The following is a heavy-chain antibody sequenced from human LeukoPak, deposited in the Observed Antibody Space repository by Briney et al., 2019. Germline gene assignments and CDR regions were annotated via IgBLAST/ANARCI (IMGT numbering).Heavy chain of an antibody. Sequence: PGGSLRLSCAASGFIFRNYWMSWVRQAPGKGLEWAAIINQDGREKHYVDSVKGRFTISRDNAKDSLYLQMNSLRAEDTAVYYCARAARWELLAPYYYYYMDVWGKGTTVTVSS. CDR3: ARAARWELLAPYYYYYMDV. CDR2: INQDGREK. J-gene: IGHJ6*03. V-gene: IGHV3-7*01. D-gene: IGHD1-26*01. CDR1: GFIFRNYW.